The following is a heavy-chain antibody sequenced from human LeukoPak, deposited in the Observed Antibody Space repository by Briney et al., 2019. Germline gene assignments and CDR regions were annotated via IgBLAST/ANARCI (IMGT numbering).Heavy chain of an antibody. Sequence: SVKVSCKASGGTFSSYAISWVRQAPGQGLEWMGRIIPIFGTANYAQKFQGRVTITTDESTSTAYMELSSLRSEDTAVYYCARVERYFDWLGFDYWGQGTLVTVSS. CDR3: ARVERYFDWLGFDY. D-gene: IGHD3-9*01. V-gene: IGHV1-69*05. CDR2: IIPIFGTA. CDR1: GGTFSSYA. J-gene: IGHJ4*02.